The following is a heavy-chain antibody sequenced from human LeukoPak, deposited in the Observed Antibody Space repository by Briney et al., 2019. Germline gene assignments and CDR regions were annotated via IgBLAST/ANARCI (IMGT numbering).Heavy chain of an antibody. V-gene: IGHV3-66*04. D-gene: IGHD3-3*01. J-gene: IGHJ4*02. CDR3: ARPGHGRGFWSGYYPGDDLGPFDY. Sequence: GGSLRLSCAASGFTVSSNYMSWVRQAPGEGLEWVSVIYSGGSAYYADSVEGRFTISRDNSKNTLYLQMNSLRAEDTAVYYCARPGHGRGFWSGYYPGDDLGPFDYWGQGTLVTVSS. CDR2: IYSGGSA. CDR1: GFTVSSNY.